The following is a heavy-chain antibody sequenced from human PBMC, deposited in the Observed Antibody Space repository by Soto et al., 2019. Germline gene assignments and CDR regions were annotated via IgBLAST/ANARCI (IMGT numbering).Heavy chain of an antibody. V-gene: IGHV4-31*03. CDR2: IYDSGGT. J-gene: IGHJ4*02. CDR1: GGSIGSGGFY. Sequence: PSETLSLTCTVSGGSIGSGGFYWNWIRQHPGEGLEWIGFIYDSGGTYYKPSLKSRVTISVDTSKSQFSLKLSSVTAADTAVYYCARALNVPTRWGQGTLVTVSS. CDR3: ARALNVPTR.